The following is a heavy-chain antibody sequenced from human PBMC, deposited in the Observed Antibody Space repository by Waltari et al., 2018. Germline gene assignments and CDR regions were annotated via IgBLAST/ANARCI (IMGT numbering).Heavy chain of an antibody. V-gene: IGHV1-24*01. CDR2: FDPEDGET. D-gene: IGHD2-21*02. J-gene: IGHJ6*02. Sequence: QVQLVQSGAEVKKPGASVKVSCKVSGYTLTELSMHWVRQAPGQGLEWMGGFDPEDGETIDTKKVQGRGNMTEDTSTDTANRERSSLRSEDTAVYYCATAIGDCGGDCYSYYYGMDVWGQGTTVTVSS. CDR3: ATAIGDCGGDCYSYYYGMDV. CDR1: GYTLTELS.